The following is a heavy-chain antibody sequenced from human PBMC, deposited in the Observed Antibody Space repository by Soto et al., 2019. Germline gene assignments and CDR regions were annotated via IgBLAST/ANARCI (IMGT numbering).Heavy chain of an antibody. CDR1: GGSISSYY. CDR2: IYYSGST. D-gene: IGHD4-17*01. V-gene: IGHV4-59*08. CDR3: ARRYGPGFDY. J-gene: IGHJ4*02. Sequence: SETLSLTCTVSGGSISSYYWSWIRQPPGKGLEWIGYIYYSGSTNYNPSLKSRVTISVDTSKNQFSPKLSSVTAADTAVYYCARRYGPGFDYWGQGTLVTVSS.